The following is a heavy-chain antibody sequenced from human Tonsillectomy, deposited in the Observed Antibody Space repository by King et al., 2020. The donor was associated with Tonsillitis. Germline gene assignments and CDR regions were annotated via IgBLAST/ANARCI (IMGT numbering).Heavy chain of an antibody. V-gene: IGHV3-23*04. CDR1: GFTFSSYA. D-gene: IGHD3-22*01. CDR3: AKNTYSSGYLNCFDA. J-gene: IGHJ5*02. CDR2: IGGSGGST. Sequence: DVQLVESGGGLVQPGGSLRLSCAASGFTFSSYAMSWVRQAPGKGLEWVSGIGGSGGSTYYADSVKGRFTISRDNSKNTLYLQMNSLRAEDTAVYYSAKNTYSSGYLNCFDAWGQGTLVTVSS.